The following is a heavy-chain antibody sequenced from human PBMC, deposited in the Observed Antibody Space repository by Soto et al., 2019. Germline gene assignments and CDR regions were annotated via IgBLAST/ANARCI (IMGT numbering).Heavy chain of an antibody. J-gene: IGHJ6*02. CDR3: AREESYYEESGGPYSHYYYGMEV. V-gene: IGHV3-30-3*01. CDR2: ISYDGSNK. CDR1: GFTFSAYA. D-gene: IGHD3-22*01. Sequence: QVQLVESGGGVVQPGRSLRISCAASGFTFSAYAMHWVRQAPGTGLEWVAVISYDGSNKYYADSVRGRFTISRDNSENTLYLQMNSLRADDTAVFYCAREESYYEESGGPYSHYYYGMEVWGLGTTVTVSS.